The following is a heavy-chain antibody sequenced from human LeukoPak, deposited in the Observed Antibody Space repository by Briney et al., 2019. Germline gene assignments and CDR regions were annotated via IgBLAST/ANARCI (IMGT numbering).Heavy chain of an antibody. V-gene: IGHV4-59*08. CDR2: IYYSGGT. J-gene: IGHJ3*02. CDR3: ARRGFSYGDNDAFDI. CDR1: RGSLSSYY. Sequence: SETLSLTCTISRGSLSSYYWSWIRQSPGKGPEWIGYIYYSGGTNYNPSLESRVTISVDRSTNQFSLKVRSVTAADTAVYYCARRGFSYGDNDAFDIWGQGTMVTVSS. D-gene: IGHD5-18*01.